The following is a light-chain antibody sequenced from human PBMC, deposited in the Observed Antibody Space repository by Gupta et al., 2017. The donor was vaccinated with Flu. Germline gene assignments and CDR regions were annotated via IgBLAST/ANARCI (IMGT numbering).Light chain of an antibody. Sequence: ITTSCTGTSSDVGGHPFVSWYQQHPGKAPKLRSFEVNSRPSGISNRFSGSKSGNTASLTISGLQTEDEAVYFCSSYTTSSTLGVFGGGTKLTVL. CDR3: SSYTTSSTLGV. CDR1: SSDVGGHPF. V-gene: IGLV2-14*01. CDR2: EVN. J-gene: IGLJ3*02.